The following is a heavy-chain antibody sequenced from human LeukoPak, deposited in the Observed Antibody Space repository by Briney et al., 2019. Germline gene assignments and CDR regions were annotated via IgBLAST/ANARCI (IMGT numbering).Heavy chain of an antibody. D-gene: IGHD2-15*01. Sequence: SQTLPLTCTGSGGIISSGSYYGSWIPQPAGKGLVWIGCIYTSGSTNYNPSLKSRVTISVDTSKNQFSLKLSSVTAADTAVYYCARLGYCSGGSGYPGFSPYMDVWGKGTTVTISS. J-gene: IGHJ6*03. CDR2: IYTSGST. CDR1: GGIISSGSYY. CDR3: ARLGYCSGGSGYPGFSPYMDV. V-gene: IGHV4-61*02.